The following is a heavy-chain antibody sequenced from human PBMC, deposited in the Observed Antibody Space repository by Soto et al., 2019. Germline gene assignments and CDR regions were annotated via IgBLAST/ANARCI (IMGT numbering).Heavy chain of an antibody. J-gene: IGHJ4*02. CDR3: ARIVWLRFEF. CDR1: GFSVTSSGVA. D-gene: IGHD6-19*01. Sequence: QVTLRESGPTLVKPTQTLTLTCTFSGFSVTSSGVAVGWIRQPPGKALEWLASIDWADDTHYNPSLKNRAIITGDTSKNQVVLTMANMAPTDTATYYCARIVWLRFEFLGQGTPVTVSS. CDR2: IDWADDT. V-gene: IGHV2-5*02.